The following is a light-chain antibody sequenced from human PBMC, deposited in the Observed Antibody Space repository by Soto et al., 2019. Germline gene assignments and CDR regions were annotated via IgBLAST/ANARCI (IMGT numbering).Light chain of an antibody. CDR2: DVS. J-gene: IGLJ2*01. V-gene: IGLV2-14*03. CDR3: SSYTSSSTLVV. CDR1: SSDAGGYNY. Sequence: QSALTQPASVSGSPGESITISCTGISSDAGGYNYVSWHQQRPGKSPELMIYDVSNRPSGVSDRFSGSKSGNTASLTISGLQAEDEADYYCSSYTSSSTLVVFGGGTQLTVL.